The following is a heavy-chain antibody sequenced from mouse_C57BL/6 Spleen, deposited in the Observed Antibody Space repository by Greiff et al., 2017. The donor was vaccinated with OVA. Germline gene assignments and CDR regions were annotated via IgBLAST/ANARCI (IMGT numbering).Heavy chain of an antibody. V-gene: IGHV1-75*01. Sequence: VQLVESGPELVKPGASVKISCKASGYTFTDYYINWVKQRPGQGLEWIGWIFPGSGSTYYNEKFKGKATLTVDKSSSTAYMLLSSLTSEDSAVYFCARGGGLRRYAMDYWGQGTSVTVSS. CDR3: ARGGGLRRYAMDY. CDR2: IFPGSGST. D-gene: IGHD2-4*01. J-gene: IGHJ4*01. CDR1: GYTFTDYY.